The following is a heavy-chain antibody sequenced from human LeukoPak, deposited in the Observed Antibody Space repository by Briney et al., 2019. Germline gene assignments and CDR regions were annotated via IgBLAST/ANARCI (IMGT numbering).Heavy chain of an antibody. Sequence: SETLSLTCTVSGGSISSYYWSWIRQPPGKGLEWIGYIYYSGSTNYNPSLKSRVTISVDTSKNQFSLKLSSVTAADTAVYYCARVYYSNSYDYWYFDLWGRGTPVTVSS. D-gene: IGHD6-13*01. CDR2: IYYSGST. V-gene: IGHV4-59*01. CDR3: ARVYYSNSYDYWYFDL. CDR1: GGSISSYY. J-gene: IGHJ2*01.